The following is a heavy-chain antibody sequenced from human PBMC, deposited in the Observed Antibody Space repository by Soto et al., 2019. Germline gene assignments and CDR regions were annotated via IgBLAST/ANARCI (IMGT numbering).Heavy chain of an antibody. Sequence: EVQLVESGGTLVQPGGSLKLSCAASGFDASVNFMTWVRQAPGKGLEWVSAINNAGTTFYADSVKGRFTISRDDSKNTXXXXXXSLRVEXTAXYYCVRENYYYGMDVWGQGTAVTVSS. V-gene: IGHV3-66*01. CDR2: INNAGTT. J-gene: IGHJ6*02. CDR3: VRENYYYGMDV. CDR1: GFDASVNF.